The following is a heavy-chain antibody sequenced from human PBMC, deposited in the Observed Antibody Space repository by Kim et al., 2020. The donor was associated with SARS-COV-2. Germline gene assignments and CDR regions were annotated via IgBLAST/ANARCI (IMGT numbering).Heavy chain of an antibody. Sequence: GGSLRLSCAASGFTFSSYAMHWVRQAPGKGLEWVAVISYDGSNKYYADSVKGRFTISRDNSKNTLYLQMNSLRAEDTAVYYCEGGGPIALHLTPGAFDIWGQGTMVTVSS. V-gene: IGHV3-30*04. CDR3: EGGGPIALHLTPGAFDI. CDR2: ISYDGSNK. J-gene: IGHJ3*02. CDR1: GFTFSSYA. D-gene: IGHD3-3*02.